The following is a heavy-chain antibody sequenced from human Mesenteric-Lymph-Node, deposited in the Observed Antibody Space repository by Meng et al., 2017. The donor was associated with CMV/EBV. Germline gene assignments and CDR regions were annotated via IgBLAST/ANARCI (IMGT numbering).Heavy chain of an antibody. CDR3: ARCGSSCYNDY. Sequence: SCNASGYSSNRYGISWEPQATGQGLEWLGWISGYSSNTKYAEKFQGRATMTTDTSTSAAYMELRSLRSDDTAVYYCARCGSSCYNDYWGQGTLVTVSS. V-gene: IGHV1-18*01. CDR1: GYSSNRYG. CDR2: ISGYSSNT. J-gene: IGHJ4*02. D-gene: IGHD2-15*01.